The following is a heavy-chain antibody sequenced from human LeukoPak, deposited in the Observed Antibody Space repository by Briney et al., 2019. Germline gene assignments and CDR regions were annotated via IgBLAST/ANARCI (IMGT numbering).Heavy chain of an antibody. V-gene: IGHV4-4*08. D-gene: IGHD3-22*01. CDR3: ARARGRPSGYLDY. CDR1: GDSISSSY. Sequence: SETLSLTCTVSGDSISSSYWSWIRQSPGKGLEWIGRIYKDGSTIYNPSLKSRVTISIDTSRNQFSLKLTSATAADTAVYYCARARGRPSGYLDYWGQGTLVTVSS. J-gene: IGHJ4*02. CDR2: IYKDGST.